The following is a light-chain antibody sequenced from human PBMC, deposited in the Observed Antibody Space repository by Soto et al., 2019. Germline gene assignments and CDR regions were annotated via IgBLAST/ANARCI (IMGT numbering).Light chain of an antibody. V-gene: IGKV3-20*01. CDR3: QHYGTSXXIT. J-gene: IGKJ5*01. Sequence: EIVLTQSPGTLSLSPGERATLSCRASQSVSNTYLAWYQQKPGQAPRLLIFAASSRANGIPDRFSGSGSGTDFTLTISRLXXXXXAVYYCQHYGTSXXITFGQGT. CDR1: QSVSNTY. CDR2: AAS.